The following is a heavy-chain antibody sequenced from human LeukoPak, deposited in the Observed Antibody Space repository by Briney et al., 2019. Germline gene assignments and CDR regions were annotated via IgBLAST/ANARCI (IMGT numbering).Heavy chain of an antibody. V-gene: IGHV4-59*01. J-gene: IGHJ6*02. CDR3: ARVKYYDFWSGYYYYYYGMDV. CDR2: IYYSGST. Sequence: PSETLSLTCTVSGGSISSYYRSWIRQPPGKGLEWIGYIYYSGSTNYNPSLKSRVTISVDTSKNQFSLKLSSVTAADTAVYYCARVKYYDFWSGYYYYYYGMDVWGQGTTVTVSS. CDR1: GGSISSYY. D-gene: IGHD3-3*01.